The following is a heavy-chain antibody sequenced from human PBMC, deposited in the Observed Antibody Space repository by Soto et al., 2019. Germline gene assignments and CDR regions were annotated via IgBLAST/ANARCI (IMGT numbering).Heavy chain of an antibody. V-gene: IGHV3-7*01. D-gene: IGHD6-19*01. Sequence: GGSLRLSCAASGFTFSNYWMSWVRQAPGKGLEWVANIKQDGSEKYYVDSVKGRFTISRDNAKNSLYLQMNSLRAEDTAVYYCARDQYSSSPDAFDIWGQGTVVTVSS. CDR3: ARDQYSSSPDAFDI. CDR1: GFTFSNYW. CDR2: IKQDGSEK. J-gene: IGHJ3*02.